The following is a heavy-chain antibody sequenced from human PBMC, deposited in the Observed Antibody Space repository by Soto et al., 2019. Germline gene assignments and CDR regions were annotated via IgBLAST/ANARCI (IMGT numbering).Heavy chain of an antibody. V-gene: IGHV1-8*02. CDR2: MNPNSGNT. CDR1: GYTFSSYG. J-gene: IGHJ4*02. CDR3: ARSYYYDSSGSKN. Sequence: ASVKVSCKASGYTFSSYGITWVRQATGQGLEWMGWMNPNSGNTGYAQKFQGRVTMTRNTSISTAYMELSSLRSEDTAVYYCARSYYYDSSGSKNWGQGTLVTVSS. D-gene: IGHD3-22*01.